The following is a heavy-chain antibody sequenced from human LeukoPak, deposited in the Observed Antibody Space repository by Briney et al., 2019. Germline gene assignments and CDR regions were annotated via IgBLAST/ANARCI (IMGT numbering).Heavy chain of an antibody. CDR3: AKAFPSLVVSRQRALDY. Sequence: GGSLRLSCAASGFTFSNYAMSWVRQAPGKGLEWVSTISFNGGSTSYADSVKGRFTISRDNSKNTVYLQMNSLRAEDTAIYFCAKAFPSLVVSRQRALDYWGQGTLVTVSS. V-gene: IGHV3-23*01. D-gene: IGHD3-22*01. CDR1: GFTFSNYA. CDR2: ISFNGGST. J-gene: IGHJ4*02.